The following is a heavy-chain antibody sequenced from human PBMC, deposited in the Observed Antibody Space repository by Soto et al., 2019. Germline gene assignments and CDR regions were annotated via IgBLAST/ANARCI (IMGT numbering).Heavy chain of an antibody. V-gene: IGHV3-30-3*01. Sequence: QVQLVESGGGVVQPGRSLRLSCAASGFTFTSYAIHWVRQAPGKGLEWVAYTSYDGTNKYYADSVKDRLTISRDNSKNTVYLQVDSLRAEDTAVYYCARVATIFRVVINDHYYAMDVWGRGTPVTVSS. D-gene: IGHD3-3*01. CDR3: ARVATIFRVVINDHYYAMDV. J-gene: IGHJ6*02. CDR1: GFTFTSYA. CDR2: TSYDGTNK.